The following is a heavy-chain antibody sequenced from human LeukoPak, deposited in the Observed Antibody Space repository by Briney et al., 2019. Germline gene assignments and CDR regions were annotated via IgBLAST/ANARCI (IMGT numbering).Heavy chain of an antibody. D-gene: IGHD6-13*01. J-gene: IGHJ4*02. CDR2: ILPDVGQK. CDR1: DFTFDLYW. V-gene: IGHV3-7*01. CDR3: GRLAYNAWYALDY. Sequence: GGCLRLSCVASDFTFDLYWMTWVRQAPGKGLGWVGHILPDVGQKCYVDSVKGRFTLSRDNPKKSLYLQISSLRAEDTAVYYCGRLAYNAWYALDYWGQGTLVTVSS.